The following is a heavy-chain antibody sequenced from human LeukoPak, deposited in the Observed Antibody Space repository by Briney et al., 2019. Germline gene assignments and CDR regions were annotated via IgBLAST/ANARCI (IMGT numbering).Heavy chain of an antibody. Sequence: GGSLRLSCAASGFTFSSYALSWVRQAPGKGLEWVSAISDSGGSTYYADSVKGRFTISRDNSKNTLYLQMNSMRAEDTAVYYCATYDFWSGYGVGYWGQGTLVTVSS. CDR1: GFTFSSYA. CDR3: ATYDFWSGYGVGY. J-gene: IGHJ4*02. CDR2: ISDSGGST. V-gene: IGHV3-23*01. D-gene: IGHD3-3*01.